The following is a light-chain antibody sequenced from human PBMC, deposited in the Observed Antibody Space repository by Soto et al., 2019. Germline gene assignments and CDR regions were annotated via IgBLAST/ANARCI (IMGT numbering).Light chain of an antibody. V-gene: IGKV3-15*01. Sequence: EIVMTQSPATLSVSPGERATLSCRASQSVSSNLAWYQQKPGQAPRLLIYSASSRAAGISSRFSGGGSGTEFTLTISSLQSEDFAVYFCQQHNNWPRTFGQGTKVGIK. CDR1: QSVSSN. CDR3: QQHNNWPRT. J-gene: IGKJ1*01. CDR2: SAS.